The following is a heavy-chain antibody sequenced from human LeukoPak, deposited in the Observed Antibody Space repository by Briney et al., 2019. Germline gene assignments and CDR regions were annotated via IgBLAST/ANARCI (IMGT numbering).Heavy chain of an antibody. CDR3: ARVVPLYNRNYFSGGPDPGQYFDY. CDR1: GYTFTSYG. CDR2: ISAYNGNT. V-gene: IGHV1-18*01. Sequence: GASVKVSCKASGYTFTSYGISWVRQAPGQGLEWMGWISAYNGNTNYAQKLQGRVTMTTDTSTSTAYMELRSLRSDDTAVYYCARVVPLYNRNYFSGGPDPGQYFDYWGQGTLVTVSS. J-gene: IGHJ4*02. D-gene: IGHD1-7*01.